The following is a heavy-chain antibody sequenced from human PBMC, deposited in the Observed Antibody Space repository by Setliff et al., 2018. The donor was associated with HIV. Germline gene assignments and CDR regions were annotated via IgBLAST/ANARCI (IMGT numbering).Heavy chain of an antibody. CDR1: GDSIGTYY. Sequence: SETLSLTCTVSGDSIGTYYWSWIRQPPGKGLEWIGHIYNSESTKYNPSLKSRVTISVDTSTNQFSLKLSSVTAADTAVYYCARGEPVDILTGYFDYWGQGTLVTVSS. CDR3: ARGEPVDILTGYFDY. D-gene: IGHD3-9*01. CDR2: IYNSEST. J-gene: IGHJ4*02. V-gene: IGHV4-59*01.